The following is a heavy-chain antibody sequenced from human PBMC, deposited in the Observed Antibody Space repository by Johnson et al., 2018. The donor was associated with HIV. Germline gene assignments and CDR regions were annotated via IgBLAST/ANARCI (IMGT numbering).Heavy chain of an antibody. D-gene: IGHD3-22*01. CDR1: GFTFSSYW. J-gene: IGHJ3*02. Sequence: EQLVESGGGVVQPGRSLRLSCAASGFTFSSYWMSWVRQAPGKGLEWVANIKQDGSEKYYVDSVKGRFTISRDNAKNSLYLQMNSLRAEDTAVCYCSRGMSSGPWAGGDAFDIWGQGTMVTVSS. V-gene: IGHV3-7*05. CDR3: SRGMSSGPWAGGDAFDI. CDR2: IKQDGSEK.